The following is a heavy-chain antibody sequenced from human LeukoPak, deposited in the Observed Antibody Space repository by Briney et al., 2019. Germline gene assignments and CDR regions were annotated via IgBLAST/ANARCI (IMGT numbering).Heavy chain of an antibody. J-gene: IGHJ4*02. CDR2: ISSSGSFM. V-gene: IGHV3-21*01. Sequence: GGPLRLSCAASGFTFSTYSMNWVRQPPGKGLEWVSSISSSGSFMYYADSVKGRFTISRDNAKNSLYLQMNSLRAEDTAVYYCASGVRGVMSHFDYWGQGTLVTVSS. CDR3: ASGVRGVMSHFDY. CDR1: GFTFSTYS. D-gene: IGHD3-10*01.